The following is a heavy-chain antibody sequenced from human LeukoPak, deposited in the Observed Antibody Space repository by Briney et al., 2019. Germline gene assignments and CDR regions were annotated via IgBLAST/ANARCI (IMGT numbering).Heavy chain of an antibody. D-gene: IGHD3-10*01. CDR3: ATYYGSGSYKGAFDI. J-gene: IGHJ3*02. CDR2: FDPEDGET. Sequence: ASMKVSCKVSGYTLTELSMHWVRQAPGKGLEWLGGFDPEDGETIYAQKFQGRVTMTEDTSTDTAYMELSSLRSEDTAVYYCATYYGSGSYKGAFDIWGQGTMVTVSS. V-gene: IGHV1-24*01. CDR1: GYTLTELS.